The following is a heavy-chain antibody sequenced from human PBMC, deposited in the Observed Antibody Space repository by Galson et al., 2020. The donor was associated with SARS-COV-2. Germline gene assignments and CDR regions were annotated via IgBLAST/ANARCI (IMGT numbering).Heavy chain of an antibody. CDR1: GGSFSGYY. J-gene: IGHJ5*02. V-gene: IGHV4-34*01. Sequence: SETLSLTCAVYGGSFSGYYWSWIRQPPGKGLEWIGEINHSGSTNYNPSLKSRVTISVDTSKNQFSLKLSSVTAADTAVYYCARFENYYDSSGYYTWGQGTLVTVSS. D-gene: IGHD3-22*01. CDR3: ARFENYYDSSGYYT. CDR2: INHSGST.